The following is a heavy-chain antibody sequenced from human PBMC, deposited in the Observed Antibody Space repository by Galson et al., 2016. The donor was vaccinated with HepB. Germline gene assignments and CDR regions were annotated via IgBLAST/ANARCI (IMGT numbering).Heavy chain of an antibody. CDR2: IWYDENNK. D-gene: IGHD3-3*01. CDR3: AREAYYDFWSGYYGYDFYDYGMDV. Sequence: SLRLSCAASGFNFSTYGMHWVRQAPGEGLKWVALIWYDENNKNYADSVRGRFTISRDNSKNTLYLQMNSLRAEDTAVYYCAREAYYDFWSGYYGYDFYDYGMDVWGQGTAVTASS. V-gene: IGHV3-33*01. J-gene: IGHJ6*02. CDR1: GFNFSTYG.